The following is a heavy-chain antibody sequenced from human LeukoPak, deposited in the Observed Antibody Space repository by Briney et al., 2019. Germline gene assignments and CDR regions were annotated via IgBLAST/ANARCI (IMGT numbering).Heavy chain of an antibody. CDR3: ARHTLVPTFDI. CDR2: IYPGDSDT. V-gene: IGHV5-51*01. J-gene: IGHJ3*02. CDR1: ESPFTNYS. Sequence: LRGSLDTSGQRLESPFTNYSIGGARRLPGKGLDGTGIIYPGDSDTSYSPSRQAQVTIPADKPISTAYLQWTALKPPATAFYSCARHTLVPTFDIWGQGRMVTVSS.